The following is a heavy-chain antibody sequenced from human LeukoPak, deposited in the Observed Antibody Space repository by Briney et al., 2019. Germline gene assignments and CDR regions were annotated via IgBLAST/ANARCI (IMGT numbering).Heavy chain of an antibody. V-gene: IGHV1-69*13. CDR1: GGTFSSYA. Sequence: SVKVSCKASGGTFSSYAISWVRQAPGQGLEWMGGIIPIFGTANYAQKFQGRVTITADESTSTAYMELSSLRSEDTAVYYCASSVLRYFDWLYSLDYWGQGTLVTVSS. J-gene: IGHJ4*02. CDR3: ASSVLRYFDWLYSLDY. CDR2: IIPIFGTA. D-gene: IGHD3-9*01.